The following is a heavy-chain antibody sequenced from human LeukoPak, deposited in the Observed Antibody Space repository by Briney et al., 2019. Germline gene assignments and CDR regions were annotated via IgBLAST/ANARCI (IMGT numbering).Heavy chain of an antibody. Sequence: SVKVSCKASGGTFSSYTISWVRQAPGQGLEWMGRIIPILGIANYAQKFQGRVTITADKSTSTAYMELSSLRSEDTAVYYCAREKGAIQLWFDGAFDIWGQGTMVTVS. V-gene: IGHV1-69*04. CDR3: AREKGAIQLWFDGAFDI. CDR1: GGTFSSYT. D-gene: IGHD5-18*01. CDR2: IIPILGIA. J-gene: IGHJ3*02.